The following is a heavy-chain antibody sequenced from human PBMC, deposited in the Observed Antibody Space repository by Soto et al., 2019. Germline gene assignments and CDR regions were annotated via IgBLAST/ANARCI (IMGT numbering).Heavy chain of an antibody. CDR1: GGTFSSYA. CDR3: ARDKQKWSRFRNYYSYCMRV. J-gene: IGHJ6*02. Sequence: ASVKVSCKASGGTFSSYAISWVRQAPGQGLEWMGGIIPIFGTANYAQKFQGRVTITADESTSTAYMELSSLRSEDTAVYYCARDKQKWSRFRNYYSYCMRVCGPAPTVTVSS. D-gene: IGHD2-15*01. V-gene: IGHV1-69*13. CDR2: IIPIFGTA.